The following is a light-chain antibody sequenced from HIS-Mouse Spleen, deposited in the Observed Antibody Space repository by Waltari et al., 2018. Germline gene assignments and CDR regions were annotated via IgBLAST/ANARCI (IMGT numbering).Light chain of an antibody. CDR2: EGS. V-gene: IGLV2-23*01. CDR3: CSYAGSSTYV. J-gene: IGLJ1*01. Sequence: QSALTQPASVSGSPGPSIPISCTGPSSDVGSYNLVSWYQQHPGKAPKLMIYEGSKRPSGVSNRFSGSKSGNTASLTISGLQAEDEADYYCCSYAGSSTYVFGTGTKVTVL. CDR1: SSDVGSYNL.